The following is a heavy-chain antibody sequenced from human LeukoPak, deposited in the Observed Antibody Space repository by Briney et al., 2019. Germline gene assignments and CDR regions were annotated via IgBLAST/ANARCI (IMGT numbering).Heavy chain of an antibody. CDR3: ARDGSNSLDS. CDR1: GFTFSSYG. Sequence: GGSLRLSCAASGFTFSSYGMHWVRQAPGRGLEWLAVISYDGSERFYAESVMGRFTISKDNSKDTLYLQMNSLRPEETAMYYCARDGSNSLDSWGQGTLVTVSS. J-gene: IGHJ4*02. V-gene: IGHV3-30*03. CDR2: ISYDGSER.